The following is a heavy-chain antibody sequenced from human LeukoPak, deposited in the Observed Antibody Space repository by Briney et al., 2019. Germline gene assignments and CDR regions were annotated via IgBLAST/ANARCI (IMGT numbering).Heavy chain of an antibody. V-gene: IGHV3-30*02. Sequence: GGSLRLSCAASGFIFSNYAMHWVRQAPGKGLEWVAFVPYDGNSEYYADSVKGRFTISRDNSKNTLYLQMNSLRTEDTALYYCAKDEGGPTVSDYWGQGTLVTVSS. CDR2: VPYDGNSE. D-gene: IGHD4-11*01. J-gene: IGHJ4*02. CDR1: GFIFSNYA. CDR3: AKDEGGPTVSDY.